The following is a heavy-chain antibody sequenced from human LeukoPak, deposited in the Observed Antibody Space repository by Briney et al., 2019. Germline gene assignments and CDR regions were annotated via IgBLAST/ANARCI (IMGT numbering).Heavy chain of an antibody. V-gene: IGHV3-74*01. CDR2: INSDGSST. CDR3: ARDPGYCTNGVCYTEYYFDY. CDR1: GFTFSSYW. Sequence: GGSLRLSCAASGFTFSSYWMHWVRQAPGKGLVWVSRINSDGSSTSYADSVKGRFTISRDNAKNSLYLQMNSLRAEDTAVYYCARDPGYCTNGVCYTEYYFDYWGQGTLVTVSS. J-gene: IGHJ4*02. D-gene: IGHD2-8*01.